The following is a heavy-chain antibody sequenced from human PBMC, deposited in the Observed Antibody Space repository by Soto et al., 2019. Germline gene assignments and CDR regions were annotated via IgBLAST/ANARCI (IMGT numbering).Heavy chain of an antibody. CDR1: GYTFTRYD. CDR2: MNPNSGNT. J-gene: IGHJ5*02. CDR3: ARAPMATVTTDWFDP. Sequence: ASVKVSCKASGYTFTRYDINWVRQATGQGLEWMGWMNPNSGNTGYAQKFQGRVTMTRNTSISTAYMELSSLRSDDTAVYYCARAPMATVTTDWFDPWGQGTLVTVS. V-gene: IGHV1-8*01. D-gene: IGHD4-17*01.